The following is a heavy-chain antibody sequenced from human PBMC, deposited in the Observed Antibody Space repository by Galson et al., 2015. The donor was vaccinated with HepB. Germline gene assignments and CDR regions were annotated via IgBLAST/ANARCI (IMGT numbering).Heavy chain of an antibody. CDR3: TRDQRSWYFDL. Sequence: SLRLSCAASGFTFSSYGMHWVRQAPGKGLEWVAVISYDGSNKYYADSVKGRFTISRDNSKRMVFLQMNSLRVEDTAVYFCTRDQRSWYFDLWGRGTLVTVSS. J-gene: IGHJ2*01. CDR2: ISYDGSNK. CDR1: GFTFSSYG. D-gene: IGHD3-10*01. V-gene: IGHV3-30*03.